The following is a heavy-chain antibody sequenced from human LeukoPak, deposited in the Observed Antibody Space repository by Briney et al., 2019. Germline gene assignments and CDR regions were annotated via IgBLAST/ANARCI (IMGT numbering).Heavy chain of an antibody. CDR3: ARGTTGDY. CDR2: MNTNTGNP. CDR1: GYTFTSYD. V-gene: IGHV7-4-1*02. D-gene: IGHD1-7*01. J-gene: IGHJ4*02. Sequence: GASVKVSCKASGYTFTSYDINWVRQATGQGLEWMGWMNTNTGNPTYAQGFTGRFVFSLDTSVSTAYLQISSLKAEDTAVYYCARGTTGDYWGQGTLVTVSS.